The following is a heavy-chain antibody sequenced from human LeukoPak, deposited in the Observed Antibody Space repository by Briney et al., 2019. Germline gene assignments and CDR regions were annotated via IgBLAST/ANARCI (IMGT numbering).Heavy chain of an antibody. J-gene: IGHJ3*02. V-gene: IGHV3-23*01. CDR1: GFTFSTYA. CDR3: ARYLVSDAFDI. CDR2: ISGSDDGT. D-gene: IGHD1-14*01. Sequence: PGGSLRLSCAASGFTFSTYAMSWVRQIPGKGLEWVSAISGSDDGTYYADSVKGRFTISRDNSKNTLYLQMNSLRAEDTAVYYCARYLVSDAFDIWGQGTMVTVSS.